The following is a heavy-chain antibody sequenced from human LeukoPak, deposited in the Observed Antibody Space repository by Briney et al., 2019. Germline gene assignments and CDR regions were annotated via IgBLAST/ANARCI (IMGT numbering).Heavy chain of an antibody. V-gene: IGHV3-7*01. Sequence: QAGGSLRLSCAASGFTFSSYLMSWVRQAPGKGLEWVANIKQDGSEKYYVDSVKGRFTISRDNAKNSLYLQMNSLRAEDTAVYYCARGGIAARRGFDYWGQGTLVTVSS. D-gene: IGHD6-6*01. J-gene: IGHJ4*02. CDR1: GFTFSSYL. CDR3: ARGGIAARRGFDY. CDR2: IKQDGSEK.